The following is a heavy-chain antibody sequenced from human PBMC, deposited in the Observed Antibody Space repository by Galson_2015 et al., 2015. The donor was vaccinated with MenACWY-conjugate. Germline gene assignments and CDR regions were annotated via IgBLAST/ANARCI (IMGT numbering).Heavy chain of an antibody. CDR3: AREVVVVPAAISGNYGMDV. Sequence: QPPGKGLEWIGSIYYTGSTYDNPSFKSRASISVDTSKNQFSLKLTSVTAADTAVYYCAREVVVVPAAISGNYGMDVWGQGTTVTVSS. CDR2: IYYTGST. D-gene: IGHD2-2*02. V-gene: IGHV4-39*02. J-gene: IGHJ6*02.